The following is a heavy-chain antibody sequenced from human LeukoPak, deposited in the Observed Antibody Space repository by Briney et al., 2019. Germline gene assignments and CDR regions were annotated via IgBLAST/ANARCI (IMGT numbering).Heavy chain of an antibody. D-gene: IGHD2-2*01. J-gene: IGHJ6*03. V-gene: IGHV1-18*01. CDR1: GYTFTSYG. CDR2: ISAYNGNT. Sequence: ASVKVSCKASGYTFTSYGISWVRQAPGQGLEWMGWISAYNGNTNYAQKLQGRVTMTTDTSTSTAYMELRSLRSDDTAVYYCARDSCSSTSCYPWDYYYYMDVWGEGTTVTVSS. CDR3: ARDSCSSTSCYPWDYYYYMDV.